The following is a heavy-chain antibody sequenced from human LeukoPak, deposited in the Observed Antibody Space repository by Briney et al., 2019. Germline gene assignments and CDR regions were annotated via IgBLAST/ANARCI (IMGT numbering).Heavy chain of an antibody. CDR3: ARNDNGDY. CDR2: ISRSGSLI. D-gene: IGHD1-1*01. CDR1: GLTFSSYE. V-gene: IGHV3-48*03. J-gene: IGHJ4*02. Sequence: GGSLRLSCAASGLTFSSYEMNWVRQAPGKGLEWVSHISRSGSLIYYADSVKGRFTISRDNAENSLYLQMNSLRAEDTAVYYCARNDNGDYWGQGTLVTVSS.